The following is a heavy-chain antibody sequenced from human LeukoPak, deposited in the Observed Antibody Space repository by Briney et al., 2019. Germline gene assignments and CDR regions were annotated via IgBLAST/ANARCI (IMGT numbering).Heavy chain of an antibody. CDR3: ATMVRGVKGDNWFDP. V-gene: IGHV6-1*01. D-gene: IGHD3-10*01. Sequence: SQTLSLTCAISGDSVSSNSAAWNWIRQSPSRGLEWLGRTYYRSKWYNDYAVSVKSRITINPDTSKNQFSLQLNSVTPENTAVYYCATMVRGVKGDNWFDPWGQGTLVTVSS. CDR2: TYYRSKWYN. J-gene: IGHJ5*02. CDR1: GDSVSSNSAA.